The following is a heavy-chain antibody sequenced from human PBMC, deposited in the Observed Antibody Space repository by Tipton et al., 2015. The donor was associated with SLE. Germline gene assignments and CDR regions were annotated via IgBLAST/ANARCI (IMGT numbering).Heavy chain of an antibody. V-gene: IGHV4-38-2*02. D-gene: IGHD6-13*01. CDR1: GYSISSGYY. J-gene: IGHJ6*03. Sequence: TLSLTCTVSGYSISSGYYWGWIRQPPGKGLEWIASIFHSGSTYFNPSLKSRVTISVDTSKNQFSLDLSSVSAADTAVYYCARVVAAVDYYYYYMDVWGKGTTVTVS. CDR3: ARVVAAVDYYYYYMDV. CDR2: IFHSGST.